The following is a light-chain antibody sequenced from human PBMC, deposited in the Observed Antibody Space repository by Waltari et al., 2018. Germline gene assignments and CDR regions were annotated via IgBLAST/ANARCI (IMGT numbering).Light chain of an antibody. V-gene: IGKV3-20*01. CDR1: QSVGRS. J-gene: IGKJ1*01. CDR2: GAS. CDR3: QHYVRLPAT. Sequence: ELVLTQSPGTLSLSPGERATLSCRASQSVGRSLAWYQQKPGQAPRLIIYGASNRAAGIPDRFSGSGSGTDFSLTISRLEPEDLVVYYCQHYVRLPATFGQGTKVEIK.